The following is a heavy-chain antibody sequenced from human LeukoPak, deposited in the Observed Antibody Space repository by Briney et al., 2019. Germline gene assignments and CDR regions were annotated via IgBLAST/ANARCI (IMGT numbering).Heavy chain of an antibody. D-gene: IGHD6-19*01. J-gene: IGHJ4*02. CDR1: GYTFTGYY. V-gene: IGHV1-2*02. CDR2: INPNSGGT. CDR3: ARSYSSGAGLGFDY. Sequence: ASVTVSCKASGYTFTGYYMHWVRQAPGQGLEWMGWINPNSGGTNYAQKFQGRVTMTRDTSISTAYMELSRLRSDDTAVYYCARSYSSGAGLGFDYWGQGTLVTVSS.